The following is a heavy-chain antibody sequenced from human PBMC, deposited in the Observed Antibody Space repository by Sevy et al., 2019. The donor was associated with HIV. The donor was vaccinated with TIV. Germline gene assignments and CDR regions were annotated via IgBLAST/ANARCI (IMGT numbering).Heavy chain of an antibody. V-gene: IGHV3-30-3*01. CDR2: ISYAGSNK. J-gene: IGHJ4*02. CDR3: ARDGPGVVWGSYRFHYFDY. CDR1: GFTFSSYA. D-gene: IGHD3-16*02. Sequence: GGSLRLSCAASGFTFSSYAMHWVRQAPGKGLEWVAVISYAGSNKYYADSVKGRFTISRDNSKNTLYLQMNSLRAEDTAVYYCARDGPGVVWGSYRFHYFDYWGQGTLVTVSS.